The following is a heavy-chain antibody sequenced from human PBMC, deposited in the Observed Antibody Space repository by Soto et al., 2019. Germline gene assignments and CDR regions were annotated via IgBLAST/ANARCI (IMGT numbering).Heavy chain of an antibody. CDR1: GFTFSSYA. CDR2: ISYDGSNK. D-gene: IGHD3-22*01. Sequence: GSLRLSCAASGFTFSSYAMHWVRQAPGKGLEWVAVISYDGSNKYYADSVKGRFTISRDNSKNTLYLQMNSLRAEDTAVYYCARESYYYDSSGLYYYYGMDAWGQGTTVTVSS. J-gene: IGHJ6*02. CDR3: ARESYYYDSSGLYYYYGMDA. V-gene: IGHV3-30-3*01.